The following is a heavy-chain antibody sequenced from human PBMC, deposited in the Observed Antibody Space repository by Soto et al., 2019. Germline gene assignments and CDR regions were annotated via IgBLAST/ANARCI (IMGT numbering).Heavy chain of an antibody. Sequence: SVKVSCKASGGTFSSYAISWVRQAPGQGLEWMGGIIPIFGTANYAQKFQGRVTITADKSTSTAYMELSSLRSEDTAVYYCARGVFSRITMVRGVQYYDYGMDVWG. V-gene: IGHV1-69*06. CDR3: ARGVFSRITMVRGVQYYDYGMDV. CDR2: IIPIFGTA. CDR1: GGTFSSYA. J-gene: IGHJ6*02. D-gene: IGHD3-10*01.